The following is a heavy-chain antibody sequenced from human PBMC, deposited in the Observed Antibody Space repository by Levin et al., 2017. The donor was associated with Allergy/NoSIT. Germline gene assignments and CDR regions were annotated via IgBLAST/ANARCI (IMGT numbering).Heavy chain of an antibody. Sequence: GESLKISCAASGFTFSSYSMNWVRQAPGKGLEWVSSISSSSSYIYYADSVKGRFTISRDNAKNSLYLQMNSLRAEDTAVYYCARAKDQWSDYGDYVGAFDSWGQGTMVTVSS. V-gene: IGHV3-21*01. J-gene: IGHJ3*02. CDR3: ARAKDQWSDYGDYVGAFDS. D-gene: IGHD4-17*01. CDR2: ISSSSSYI. CDR1: GFTFSSYS.